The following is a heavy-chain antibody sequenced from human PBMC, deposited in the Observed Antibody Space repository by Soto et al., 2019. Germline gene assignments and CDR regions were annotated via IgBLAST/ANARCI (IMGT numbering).Heavy chain of an antibody. V-gene: IGHV3-15*01. CDR2: IKSKVDGGTA. J-gene: IGHJ6*02. D-gene: IGHD2-2*01. CDR3: TTLSYLYYDGMDV. Sequence: GGSLRLSCEASGFTFSNAWMNWVRQGPGKGLEWLGRIKSKVDGGTADYVAATKGRFSISRNDLKNMLYLQMSSLKPDDTAVYYCTTLSYLYYDGMDVWGQGTTVTVSS. CDR1: GFTFSNAW.